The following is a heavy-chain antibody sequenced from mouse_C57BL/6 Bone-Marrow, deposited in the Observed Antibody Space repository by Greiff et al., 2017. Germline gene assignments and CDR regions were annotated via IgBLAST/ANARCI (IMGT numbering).Heavy chain of an antibody. D-gene: IGHD2-4*01. J-gene: IGHJ3*01. CDR2: INPGSGYT. CDR3: ARASLYDYDCKAWFAY. Sequence: VQLQQSGAELARPGASVKMSCKASGYTFTSYTMHWVKQRPGPGLEWIGYINPGSGYTKYNQKFKDKATLTADKSSSTAYMQLSSLTSEDSAVYYCARASLYDYDCKAWFAYWGQGTLVTVSA. V-gene: IGHV1-4*01. CDR1: GYTFTSYT.